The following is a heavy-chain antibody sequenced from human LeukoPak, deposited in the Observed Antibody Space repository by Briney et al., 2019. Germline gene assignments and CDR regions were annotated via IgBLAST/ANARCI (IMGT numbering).Heavy chain of an antibody. Sequence: PGGALRLSCAASGFTFSDYFMNWVRQAPGEGLEWASGIDKGGANTKYADSVKGRFTISRDNSKSTLDLQMDSLRVEDTAIYYCAKDLHWYGMDVWGQGTTVTVSS. CDR3: AKDLHWYGMDV. V-gene: IGHV3-23*03. D-gene: IGHD1-1*01. CDR2: IDKGGANT. J-gene: IGHJ6*02. CDR1: GFTFSDYF.